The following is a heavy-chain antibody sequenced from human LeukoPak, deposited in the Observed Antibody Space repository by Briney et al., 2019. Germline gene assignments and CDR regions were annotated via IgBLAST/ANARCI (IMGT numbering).Heavy chain of an antibody. J-gene: IGHJ1*01. Sequence: SVKGRFTISRDNAKNSLYLQMNSLRAEDTAVYYCARNQQLVYFQHWGQGTLVTVSS. D-gene: IGHD6-13*01. V-gene: IGHV3-7*04. CDR3: ARNQQLVYFQH.